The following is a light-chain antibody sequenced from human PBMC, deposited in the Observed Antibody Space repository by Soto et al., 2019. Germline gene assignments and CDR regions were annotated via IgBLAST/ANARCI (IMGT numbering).Light chain of an antibody. Sequence: DIQMTQSPSTLSASVGDRVIITCRASQTVERWMAWYQQKPGKAPKLLISDVSTLERGVPSRFSGIGSATEFTLTISGLQPDDFATYYCQQYKDYVYTFGQGTKVESK. J-gene: IGKJ2*01. CDR2: DVS. V-gene: IGKV1-5*01. CDR3: QQYKDYVYT. CDR1: QTVERW.